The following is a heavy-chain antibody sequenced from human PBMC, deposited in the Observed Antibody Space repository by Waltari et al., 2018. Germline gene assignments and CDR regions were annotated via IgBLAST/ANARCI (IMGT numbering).Heavy chain of an antibody. Sequence: QVQLVQSGAEVKKPGASVKVSCKASGYTFTGHYMHWVRNAPRPGLEWMGRINPNSGGTNYAQKFQGRVTITRDTSISTAYMELNRLRSDDTAVYYCAREWYYGSGSYNDYYGMDVWGQGTTVTVSS. J-gene: IGHJ6*02. CDR2: INPNSGGT. CDR1: GYTFTGHY. D-gene: IGHD3-10*01. V-gene: IGHV1-2*06. CDR3: AREWYYGSGSYNDYYGMDV.